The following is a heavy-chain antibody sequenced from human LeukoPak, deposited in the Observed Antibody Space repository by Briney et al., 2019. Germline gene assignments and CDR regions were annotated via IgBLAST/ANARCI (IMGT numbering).Heavy chain of an antibody. CDR1: GYSISSGYY. Sequence: SETLSLTCTVSGYSISSGYYWGWIRQPPGKGLEWIGSIYHSGSTYYNPSLKSRVTISVDTSKNQFSLKLSSVTAADTAVYYCARGSAYRSFDYWGQGTLVSVSS. CDR3: ARGSAYRSFDY. CDR2: IYHSGST. D-gene: IGHD4-11*01. J-gene: IGHJ4*02. V-gene: IGHV4-38-2*02.